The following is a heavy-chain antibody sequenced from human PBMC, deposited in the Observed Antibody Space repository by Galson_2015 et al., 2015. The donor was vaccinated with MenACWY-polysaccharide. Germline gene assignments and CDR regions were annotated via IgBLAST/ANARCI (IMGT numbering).Heavy chain of an antibody. CDR1: GYMFTNYG. CDR3: SRGSRRVSSAGIGFDS. D-gene: IGHD6-19*01. J-gene: IGHJ4*02. V-gene: IGHV1-18*01. CDR2: INAFNGHI. Sequence: SVKVSCKASGYMFTNYGINWVRQAPGQGPEWMGWINAFNGHIKYTQNLQSRVTITIDTSTNTVYMELRSLRSDDTAVYYCSRGSRRVSSAGIGFDSWGQGTLVTVSS.